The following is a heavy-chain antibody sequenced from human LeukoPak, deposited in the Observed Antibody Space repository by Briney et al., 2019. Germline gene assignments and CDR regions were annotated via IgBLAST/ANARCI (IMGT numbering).Heavy chain of an antibody. V-gene: IGHV3-23*01. D-gene: IGHD3-22*01. Sequence: GGSLRLSCAASGFTFSSYAMSWVRQAPGKGLEWVSAISGSGGSTYYADSVKGRFTISRDNSKNTLYLQMNSLRAEDTAVYYCAKSEMIVVVITPYFDYWGQGTLVTVSS. J-gene: IGHJ4*02. CDR3: AKSEMIVVVITPYFDY. CDR2: ISGSGGST. CDR1: GFTFSSYA.